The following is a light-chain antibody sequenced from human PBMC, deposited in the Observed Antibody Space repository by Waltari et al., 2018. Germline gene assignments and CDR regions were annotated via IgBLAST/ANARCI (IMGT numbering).Light chain of an antibody. V-gene: IGLV3-21*02. CDR3: QVWDLSSDHVV. J-gene: IGLJ3*02. CDR2: DDS. Sequence: YVLTQPPSVSVAPEETARIPCGGDNIGRKSVHGYQQKSAQAPILVIYDDSDRPSGIPERFSGSNSGNTATLTINRVEAGDEADYYCQVWDLSSDHVVFGGGTRLTVL. CDR1: NIGRKS.